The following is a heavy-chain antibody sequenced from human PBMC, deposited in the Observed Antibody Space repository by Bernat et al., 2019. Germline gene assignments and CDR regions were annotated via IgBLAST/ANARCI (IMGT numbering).Heavy chain of an antibody. D-gene: IGHD2-21*02. J-gene: IGHJ4*02. V-gene: IGHV3-33*01. CDR1: GFSFSSYG. CDR2: IWYVGGYE. CDR3: ARSSLIVVVTAILDY. Sequence: QVQLVESGGGVVQPGRSLRLSCAASGFSFSSYGMHWVRQAPGKGLEWVAVIWYVGGYEYYADSVKGRFTTSRDNSKNTLYLEMNNLRAADTAVYYCARSSLIVVVTAILDYWGQGTLVTVSS.